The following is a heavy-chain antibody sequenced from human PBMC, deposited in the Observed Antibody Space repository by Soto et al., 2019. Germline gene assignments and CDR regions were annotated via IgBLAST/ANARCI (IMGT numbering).Heavy chain of an antibody. D-gene: IGHD4-17*01. CDR1: GFTFSSYG. V-gene: IGHV3-30*18. CDR3: AKTLDYGDHNFDY. J-gene: IGHJ4*02. Sequence: QVQLVESGGGVVQPGRSLRLSCAASGFTFSSYGMHWVRQAPGKGLEWVAVISYDGSNKYYADSVKGRFTISRDNSKNTLYLQMNSLRAEDTAVYYCAKTLDYGDHNFDYWGQGTLVTVSS. CDR2: ISYDGSNK.